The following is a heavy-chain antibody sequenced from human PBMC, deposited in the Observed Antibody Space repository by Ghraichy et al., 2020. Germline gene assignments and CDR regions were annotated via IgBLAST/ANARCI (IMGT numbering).Heavy chain of an antibody. CDR3: ANIYSGYDGPELGYYYYYMDV. Sequence: ASVKVSCKASGYTFTGYYMHWVRQAPGQGLEWMGRINPNSGGTNYAQKFQGRVTMTRDTSISTAYMELSRLRSDDTAVYYCANIYSGYDGPELGYYYYYMDVWGKGTTVTVSS. CDR2: INPNSGGT. V-gene: IGHV1-2*06. J-gene: IGHJ6*03. D-gene: IGHD5-12*01. CDR1: GYTFTGYY.